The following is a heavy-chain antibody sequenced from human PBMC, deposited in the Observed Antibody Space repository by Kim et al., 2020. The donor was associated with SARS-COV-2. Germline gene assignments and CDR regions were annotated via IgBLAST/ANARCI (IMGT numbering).Heavy chain of an antibody. CDR3: ATGLGDFWSGSLFPGAFDI. V-gene: IGHV3-11*01. CDR1: GFTFSDYY. CDR2: ISSSGSTI. Sequence: GGSLRLSCAASGFTFSDYYMSWIRQAPGKGLEWVSYISSSGSTIYYADSVKGRFTISRDNAKNSLYLQMNSLRAEDTAVYYCATGLGDFWSGSLFPGAFDIWGQGTMVTVSS. J-gene: IGHJ3*02. D-gene: IGHD3-3*01.